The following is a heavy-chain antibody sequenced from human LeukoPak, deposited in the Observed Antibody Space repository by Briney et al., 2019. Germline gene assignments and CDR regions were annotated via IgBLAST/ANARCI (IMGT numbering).Heavy chain of an antibody. CDR3: ARDLRYYDFWSGYYRSRDAFDI. CDR2: ISSSGSTI. D-gene: IGHD3-3*01. V-gene: IGHV3-11*04. Sequence: KPGGSLRLSCAASGFTFSDYCMSWIRQAPGKGLEWVSYISSSGSTIYYADSVKGRFTISRDNAKNSLYLQMNSLRAEDTAVYYCARDLRYYDFWSGYYRSRDAFDIWGQGTMVTVSS. CDR1: GFTFSDYC. J-gene: IGHJ3*02.